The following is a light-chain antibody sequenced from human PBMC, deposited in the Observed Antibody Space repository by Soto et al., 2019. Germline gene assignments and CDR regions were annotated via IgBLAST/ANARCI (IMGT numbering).Light chain of an antibody. CDR1: QSVGTY. Sequence: IVLTRSPATLSLSPGERATLSCRASQSVGTYLAWYQQKPGQAPRLLIYAASARATGIPARFSGSGSGTDFTLTISSLQSEDFAVYYCQQYNNWPYTFGQGTKVDIK. CDR3: QQYNNWPYT. CDR2: AAS. J-gene: IGKJ2*01. V-gene: IGKV3-15*01.